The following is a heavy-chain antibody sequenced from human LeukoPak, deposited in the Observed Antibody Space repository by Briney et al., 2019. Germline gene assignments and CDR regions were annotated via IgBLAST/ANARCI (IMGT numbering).Heavy chain of an antibody. CDR3: AKGAQWEPQGAFDI. CDR2: IYSGGST. Sequence: GGSLRLSCAASGFTVSSNYMSWVRQAPGKGLEWVSVIYSGGSTYYADSVKGRFTISRDNAKNSLYLQMNSLRAEDTALYYCAKGAQWEPQGAFDIWGQGAMVTVSS. V-gene: IGHV3-53*05. J-gene: IGHJ3*02. D-gene: IGHD1-26*01. CDR1: GFTVSSNY.